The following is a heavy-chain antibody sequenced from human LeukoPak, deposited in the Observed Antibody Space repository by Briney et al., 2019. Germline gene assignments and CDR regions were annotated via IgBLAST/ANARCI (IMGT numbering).Heavy chain of an antibody. CDR1: GFTFSQYW. D-gene: IGHD3-10*01. J-gene: IGHJ4*02. CDR3: AKDASYYYGSGSLTD. CDR2: IKHDGSEKQDGSEK. V-gene: IGHV3-7*01. Sequence: PGGSLRLSCAASGFTFSQYWMSWVRQAPGKGLEWVANIKHDGSEKQDGSEKNYVDSVKGRFTISRDNSKNTLYLQMNSLRAEDTAVYYCAKDASYYYGSGSLTDWGQGTLVTVSS.